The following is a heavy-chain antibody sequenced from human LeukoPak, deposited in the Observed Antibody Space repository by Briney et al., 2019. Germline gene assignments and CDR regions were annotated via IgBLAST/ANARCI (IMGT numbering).Heavy chain of an antibody. CDR2: IWYNGNDK. J-gene: IGHJ4*02. D-gene: IGHD3-10*01. CDR1: GFSFSGYG. CDR3: ARDLGSGSYWGPDY. V-gene: IGHV3-33*01. Sequence: HPGRSLRLSCAASGFSFSGYGMHWVRQAPGKGLEWVAVIWYNGNDKDYADSVKGRFTISRDNSKNTLYLQMNSLRVEDTAVYFCARDLGSGSYWGPDYWGQGTLVTVSS.